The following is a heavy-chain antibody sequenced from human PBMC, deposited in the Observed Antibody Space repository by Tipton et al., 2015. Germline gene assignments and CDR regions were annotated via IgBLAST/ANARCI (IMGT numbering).Heavy chain of an antibody. V-gene: IGHV4-59*01. D-gene: IGHD3-10*01. CDR1: GGSINNYY. CDR2: IYYTGNT. Sequence: LRLSCTVSGGSINNYYWGWIRQPPGKGLEWIGYIYYTGNTNYHASLRSRVTISLDTSKKQFSLMLTSVTAADTAVYYCARHRGVGGLADYWGRGTLVTVSS. J-gene: IGHJ4*02. CDR3: ARHRGVGGLADY.